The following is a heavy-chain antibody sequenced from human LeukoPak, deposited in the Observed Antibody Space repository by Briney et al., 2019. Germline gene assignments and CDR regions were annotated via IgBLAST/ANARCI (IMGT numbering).Heavy chain of an antibody. V-gene: IGHV4-34*01. J-gene: IGHJ3*02. CDR2: INHSGST. Sequence: PSETLSLTCAVYGGSFSGYYWSWIRQPPGKGLEWIGEINHSGSTNYNPSLKSRVTISVDTSKNQFSLKLSSVTAADTAVYYCARQRASGYYYGPGAFDIWGQGTMVTVSS. CDR1: GGSFSGYY. CDR3: ARQRASGYYYGPGAFDI. D-gene: IGHD3-22*01.